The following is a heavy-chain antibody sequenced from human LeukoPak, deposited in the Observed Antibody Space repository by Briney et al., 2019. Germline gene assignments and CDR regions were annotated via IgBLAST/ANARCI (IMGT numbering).Heavy chain of an antibody. Sequence: WETLSLTCTVSDGSISSFYWSWIRQPPGKGLEWIGYIYYTGNTNYNPPLKSRVTISADTSKKQFSLKLSSVTAADTAVYYCARHLGSTTPFDYWGQGTLITVSS. D-gene: IGHD2/OR15-2a*01. CDR2: IYYTGNT. V-gene: IGHV4-59*08. CDR1: DGSISSFY. J-gene: IGHJ4*02. CDR3: ARHLGSTTPFDY.